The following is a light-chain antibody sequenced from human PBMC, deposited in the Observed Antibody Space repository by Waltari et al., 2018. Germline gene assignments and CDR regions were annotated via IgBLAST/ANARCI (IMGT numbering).Light chain of an antibody. V-gene: IGKV2-30*02. Sequence: DVVMTQSPLSLPVTLGPPASISCKSSQSLVHSDGNTYFNWFHQRPGQPPRRLIYKVSNRDSGVPDRFSGSGSGTDFTLKISRVEAEDVGVYYCMQSIHWPWTFGQGTKVEIK. CDR1: QSLVHSDGNTY. CDR3: MQSIHWPWT. CDR2: KVS. J-gene: IGKJ1*01.